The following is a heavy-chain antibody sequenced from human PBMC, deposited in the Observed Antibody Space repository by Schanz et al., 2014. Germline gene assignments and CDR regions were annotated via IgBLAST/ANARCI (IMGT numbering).Heavy chain of an antibody. V-gene: IGHV3-30-3*01. CDR2: ISHDGNNK. D-gene: IGHD3-10*01. CDR3: VREENYPSFLGYYYYMDV. J-gene: IGHJ6*03. Sequence: QVQLVDSGGGLVKPGGSLRLSCAASGFNFSNYDIHWVRQAPGKGLEWVALISHDGNNKHYVDSVEGRFTISRDNSKSMLFLEMSSLRVEDTAVYYCVREENYPSFLGYYYYMDVWGKGTSVTVSS. CDR1: GFNFSNYD.